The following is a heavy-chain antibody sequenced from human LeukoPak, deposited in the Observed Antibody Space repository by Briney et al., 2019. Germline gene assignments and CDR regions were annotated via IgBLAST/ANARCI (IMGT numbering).Heavy chain of an antibody. CDR2: IIPIFGTA. V-gene: IGHV1-69*01. CDR3: ARVPPGTGLYYFDY. CDR1: GGTFSGYA. Sequence: ASVKVSCKASGGTFSGYAISWVRQAPGQGLEWMGGIIPIFGTANYAQKFQGRVTITADESTSTAYMELSSLRSEDTAVYYCARVPPGTGLYYFDYWGQGTLVTVSS. D-gene: IGHD3/OR15-3a*01. J-gene: IGHJ4*02.